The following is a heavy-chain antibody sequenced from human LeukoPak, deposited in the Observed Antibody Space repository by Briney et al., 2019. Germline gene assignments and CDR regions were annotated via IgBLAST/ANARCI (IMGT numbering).Heavy chain of an antibody. D-gene: IGHD6-19*01. Sequence: PGGSLRLSCAASGFTFSSYWMHWVRQAPGEGLVGGSRINSDGSSTSYADSVKGRFTISRDNSKNTLYLEMNSLRAEDTALYYCAREHSSGSFNWLDPWGQGTLVTVSS. CDR1: GFTFSSYW. CDR3: AREHSSGSFNWLDP. V-gene: IGHV3-74*01. J-gene: IGHJ5*02. CDR2: INSDGSST.